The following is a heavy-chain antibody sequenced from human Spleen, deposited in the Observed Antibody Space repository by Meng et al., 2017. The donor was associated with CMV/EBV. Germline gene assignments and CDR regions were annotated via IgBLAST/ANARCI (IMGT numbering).Heavy chain of an antibody. D-gene: IGHD6-13*01. CDR3: GRGWGKARVIAASGKAPADL. CDR1: GYTFTSYD. Sequence: ASVKVSCKASGYTFTSYDINWVRQATGQGLEWMGWINPNSGATIYAQKFEGRVTMTRDTSISTAYLEMTRLRSDDTAVYYCGRGWGKARVIAASGKAPADLWGQGTLVTVSS. V-gene: IGHV1-2*02. CDR2: INPNSGAT. J-gene: IGHJ5*02.